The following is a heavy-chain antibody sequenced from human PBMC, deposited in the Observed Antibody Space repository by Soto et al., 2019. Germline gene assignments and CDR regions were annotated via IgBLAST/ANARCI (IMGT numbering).Heavy chain of an antibody. D-gene: IGHD3-10*02. CDR1: GGSITNYY. Sequence: QVQLQESGPGLVKPSETLSLTCTVSGGSITNYYCSWFRQPPGKGLEWIGYIQYNGYSAYNLSLKRRVTMSMDTSKTQFSLMLESVTATDTAVYYCGRHVFGSLHGLVDVWGQGTTVIVSS. CDR2: IQYNGYS. V-gene: IGHV4-59*08. CDR3: GRHVFGSLHGLVDV. J-gene: IGHJ6*02.